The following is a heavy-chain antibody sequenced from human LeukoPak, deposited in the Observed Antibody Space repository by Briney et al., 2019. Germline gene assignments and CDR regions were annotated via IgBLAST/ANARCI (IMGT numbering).Heavy chain of an antibody. Sequence: GGSLRLSCAASGFTFSDYYMTWIRQAPGKGLEWVSSISSSSYIYYADSVKGRFTISRDNAKNSLYLQMNSLRAEGTAVYYCARGSLRKQWLVDYWGQGTLVTVSS. CDR1: GFTFSDYY. CDR3: ARGSLRKQWLVDY. V-gene: IGHV3-69-1*01. CDR2: ISSSSYI. D-gene: IGHD6-19*01. J-gene: IGHJ4*02.